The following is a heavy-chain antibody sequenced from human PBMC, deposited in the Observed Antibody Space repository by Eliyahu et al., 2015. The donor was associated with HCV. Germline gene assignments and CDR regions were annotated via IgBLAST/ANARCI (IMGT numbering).Heavy chain of an antibody. Sequence: HGGPFSAYSWTWIRQPPGKGLEWVGEITHSGSTNYNPSLKRRVTISMDKSKNQFSLMLNSVTAADTAVYYCAVVPAAVGSFYNWFDPWGQGTLVTVSS. CDR3: AVVPAAVGSFYNWFDP. CDR1: GGPFSAYS. D-gene: IGHD2-2*01. V-gene: IGHV4-34*01. J-gene: IGHJ5*02. CDR2: ITHSGST.